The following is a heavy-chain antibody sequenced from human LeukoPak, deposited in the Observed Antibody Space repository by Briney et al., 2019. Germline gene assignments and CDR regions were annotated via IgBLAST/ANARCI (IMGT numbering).Heavy chain of an antibody. Sequence: PGGSLRLSCAASGFTFSSYSMNWVRQAPGKGLEWVSSISSSSSYMYYADSVKGRFTISRDNAKNSLYLQMNSLRAEDTAVYYCARDQEGPAALLEDAFDIWGQGTMVTVSS. CDR3: ARDQEGPAALLEDAFDI. CDR1: GFTFSSYS. J-gene: IGHJ3*02. CDR2: ISSSSSYM. V-gene: IGHV3-21*01. D-gene: IGHD2-2*02.